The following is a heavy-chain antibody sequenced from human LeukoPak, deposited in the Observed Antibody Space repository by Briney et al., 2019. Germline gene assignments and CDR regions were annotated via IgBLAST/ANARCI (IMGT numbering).Heavy chain of an antibody. CDR2: IYYSGSI. CDR1: GGSISSYY. CDR3: ARYSGSYSGFDY. V-gene: IGHV4-59*08. J-gene: IGHJ4*02. Sequence: PSETLSLTCTVSGGSISSYYWSWIRQPPGKGLEWIGYIYYSGSINYNPSLKSRVTISVDASKNQFSLKLRSVTAADTAVYYCARYSGSYSGFDYWGQGTLVTVSS. D-gene: IGHD1-26*01.